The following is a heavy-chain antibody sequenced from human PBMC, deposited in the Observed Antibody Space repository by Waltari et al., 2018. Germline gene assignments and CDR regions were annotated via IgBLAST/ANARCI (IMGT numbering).Heavy chain of an antibody. J-gene: IGHJ5*02. Sequence: QVQLQESGPRLVKPSETLSLTCDVSGYAINSGFYWGWFRQAPEKGLDWIATIYHDGTTFYNPSLTSRVTTSIDTSKNQISLKLKSVTAADTAVYYCTRQTLGYCTSAACRRLEAWGQGTLVTVSS. CDR2: IYHDGTT. CDR1: GYAINSGFY. CDR3: TRQTLGYCTSAACRRLEA. V-gene: IGHV4-38-2*01. D-gene: IGHD2-8*02.